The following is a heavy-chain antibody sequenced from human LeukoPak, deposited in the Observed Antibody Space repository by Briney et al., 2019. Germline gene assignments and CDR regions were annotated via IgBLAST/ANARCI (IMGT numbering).Heavy chain of an antibody. CDR1: GGSISSSSYY. CDR3: AGRITIFGVPFDP. V-gene: IGHV4-39*07. Sequence: SETLSLTCTVSGGSISSSSYYWGWIRQPPGKGLEWIGSIYYSGSTYYNPSLKSRVTISVDTSKNQFSLKLSSVTAADTAVYYCAGRITIFGVPFDPWGQGTLVTVSS. CDR2: IYYSGST. D-gene: IGHD3-3*01. J-gene: IGHJ5*02.